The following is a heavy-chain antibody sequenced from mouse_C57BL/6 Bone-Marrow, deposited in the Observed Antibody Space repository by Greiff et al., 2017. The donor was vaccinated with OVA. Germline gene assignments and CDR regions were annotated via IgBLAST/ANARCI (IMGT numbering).Heavy chain of an antibody. CDR3: ARRLLWLRAYYYAMDY. CDR1: GFTFSDYG. D-gene: IGHD2-2*01. J-gene: IGHJ4*01. CDR2: ISSGSSTI. Sequence: EVKLVESGGGLVKPGGSLKLSCAASGFTFSDYGMHWVRQAPEKGLEWVAYISSGSSTIYYAHTVKGRFTISRDNAKNTLFLQMTSLRSEDTAMYYGARRLLWLRAYYYAMDYWGQGTSVTVSS. V-gene: IGHV5-17*01.